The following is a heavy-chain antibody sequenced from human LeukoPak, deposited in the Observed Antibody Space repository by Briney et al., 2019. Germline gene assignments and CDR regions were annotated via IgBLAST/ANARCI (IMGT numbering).Heavy chain of an antibody. J-gene: IGHJ6*03. CDR2: IYHSGST. Sequence: SETLSLTCAVYGGSFSGYYWGWIRQPPGKGLEWIGSIYHSGSTYYNPSLKSRVTISVDTSKNQFSLKLSSVTAADTAVYYCASNTSPSPYYYYYYMDVWGKGTTVTVSS. CDR3: ASNTSPSPYYYYYYMDV. D-gene: IGHD2-2*01. CDR1: GGSFSGYY. V-gene: IGHV4-38-2*01.